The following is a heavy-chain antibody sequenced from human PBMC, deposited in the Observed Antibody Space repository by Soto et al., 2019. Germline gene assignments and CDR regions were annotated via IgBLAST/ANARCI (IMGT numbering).Heavy chain of an antibody. V-gene: IGHV3-11*06. D-gene: IGHD3-3*01. CDR3: ARGQGYDFWSGTMDV. Sequence: VGSLRLSCAASRFTFSDYYMSWIRQAPGKGLEWVSYISSSSTYTNYADSVKGRFTISRDNAKNSLYLQMNSLRAEDTAVYYCARGQGYDFWSGTMDVWGQGTTVTVSS. CDR2: ISSSSTYT. J-gene: IGHJ6*02. CDR1: RFTFSDYY.